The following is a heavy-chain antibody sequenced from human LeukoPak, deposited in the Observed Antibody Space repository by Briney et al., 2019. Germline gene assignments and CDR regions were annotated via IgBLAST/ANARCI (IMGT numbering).Heavy chain of an antibody. D-gene: IGHD2-2*01. CDR2: INHSGST. Sequence: SETLSLTCAVYGGSFSGYYWSWIRQPPGKGLERIGEINHSGSTNYNPSLKSRVTISVDTSKNQFSLKLSSVTAADTAVYYCARGAVPAKLHYYGMDVWGQGTTVTVSS. V-gene: IGHV4-34*01. CDR3: ARGAVPAKLHYYGMDV. J-gene: IGHJ6*02. CDR1: GGSFSGYY.